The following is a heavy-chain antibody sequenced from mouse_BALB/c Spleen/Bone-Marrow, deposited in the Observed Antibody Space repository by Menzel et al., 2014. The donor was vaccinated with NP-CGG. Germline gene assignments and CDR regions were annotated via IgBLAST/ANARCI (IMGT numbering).Heavy chain of an antibody. J-gene: IGHJ4*01. CDR2: INPSTDYT. CDR3: ATSPDPAMDY. V-gene: IGHV1-7*01. CDR1: GYTFTSYW. Sequence: LVESGAELAKPGASVKMSCKASGYTFTSYWMRWVKQRPGQGLEWIGYINPSTDYTEYNQKFKDKATLTADKSSSTAYMQLSSLTSEDSAVYYCATSPDPAMDYWGQGTSVTVSS.